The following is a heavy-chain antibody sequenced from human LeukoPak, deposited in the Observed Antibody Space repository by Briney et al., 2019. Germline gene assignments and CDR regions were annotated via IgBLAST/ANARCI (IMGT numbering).Heavy chain of an antibody. CDR1: GFTFSSYW. D-gene: IGHD1-26*01. CDR3: ARYGGSKTPPLDY. CDR2: INSDGSST. J-gene: IGHJ4*02. V-gene: IGHV3-74*01. Sequence: GGSLRLSCAASGFTFSSYWMHWVRQAPGKGLVWVSRINSDGSSTCYADSVKGRFTISRDNAKNTLYLQMNSLRAEDTAVYYCARYGGSKTPPLDYWGQGTLVTVSS.